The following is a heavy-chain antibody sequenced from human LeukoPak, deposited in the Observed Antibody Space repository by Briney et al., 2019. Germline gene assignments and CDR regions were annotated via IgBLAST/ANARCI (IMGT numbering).Heavy chain of an antibody. CDR1: GFTFSSYS. CDR2: ISSSSSYI. Sequence: GGSLRLSCAASGFTFSSYSMNWVRQAPGKGLEWVSSISSSSSYIYYADSVKGRLTISRDNAKNSLYLQMNSLRAEDTAVYYCARDRTGIAARYFDYWGQGTLVTVSS. V-gene: IGHV3-21*01. J-gene: IGHJ4*02. CDR3: ARDRTGIAARYFDY. D-gene: IGHD6-6*01.